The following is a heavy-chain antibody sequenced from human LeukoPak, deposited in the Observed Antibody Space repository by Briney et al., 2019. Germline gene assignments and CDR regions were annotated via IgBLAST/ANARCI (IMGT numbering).Heavy chain of an antibody. CDR1: GFTFSSYG. D-gene: IGHD3-22*01. Sequence: GGSLRLSCAASGFTFSSYGMNWVRQAPGKGLEWVSYISDSSTTIYYADSVKGRFTISRDNSKNTLYLQMNSLRAEDTAVYYCAKGLRYYYDSSGYYPSSYMDVWGKGTTVTVSS. J-gene: IGHJ6*03. CDR3: AKGLRYYYDSSGYYPSSYMDV. CDR2: ISDSSTTI. V-gene: IGHV3-48*01.